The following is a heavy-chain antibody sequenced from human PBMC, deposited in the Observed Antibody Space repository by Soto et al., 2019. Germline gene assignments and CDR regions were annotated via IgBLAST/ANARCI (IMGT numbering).Heavy chain of an antibody. V-gene: IGHV2-5*02. Sequence: QITLKESGPTLVKPTQTLTLTCTFSGFSLSTSGVGVGWIRQPPGKALEWLALIYWDDDKRYSPSLKSRLTLTKDTSKNQVVLTMTNMDPVDTATYYCAHSYGETGYYYYGMDVWGQGTTVTVSS. J-gene: IGHJ6*02. D-gene: IGHD4-17*01. CDR2: IYWDDDK. CDR3: AHSYGETGYYYYGMDV. CDR1: GFSLSTSGVG.